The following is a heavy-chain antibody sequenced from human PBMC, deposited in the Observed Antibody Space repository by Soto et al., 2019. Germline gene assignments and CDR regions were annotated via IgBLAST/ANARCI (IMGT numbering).Heavy chain of an antibody. CDR3: ARAHYGDYGYGMDV. J-gene: IGHJ6*02. CDR2: IYHSGST. Sequence: QLQLQESGSGLVKPSQTLSLTCAVSGGSISSGGYSWSWIRQPPGKGLEWIGYIYHSGSTYSNPSLKSRVTISVDRSKIQFSLKPSSVTAADTAVYYCARAHYGDYGYGMDVWGQGTTVTVSS. D-gene: IGHD4-17*01. V-gene: IGHV4-30-2*01. CDR1: GGSISSGGYS.